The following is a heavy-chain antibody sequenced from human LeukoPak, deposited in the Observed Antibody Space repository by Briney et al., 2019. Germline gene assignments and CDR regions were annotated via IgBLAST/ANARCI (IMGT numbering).Heavy chain of an antibody. D-gene: IGHD3-22*01. Sequence: SGPTLVNPTQTLTLTCTFSGFSLNTRGVGVGWICEHPGRAVEWLAIIYWYDDRRYSPSLKSRLPITKHTSQHQVVLTITNMDPVDTATYFCAYRKNYYDSSVFDNWGQGTLVTVSS. CDR1: GFSLNTRGVG. J-gene: IGHJ4*02. CDR3: AYRKNYYDSSVFDN. V-gene: IGHV2-5*01. CDR2: IYWYDDR.